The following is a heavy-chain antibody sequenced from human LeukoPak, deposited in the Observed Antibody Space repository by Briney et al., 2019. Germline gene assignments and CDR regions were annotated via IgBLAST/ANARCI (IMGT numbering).Heavy chain of an antibody. CDR3: ARITYYYGSGSYTPQFFDY. J-gene: IGHJ4*02. D-gene: IGHD3-10*01. CDR2: IHHDGDT. V-gene: IGHV4-4*02. CDR1: GYSISSGYW. Sequence: PSETLSLTCVVSGYSISSGYWWSWVRQPPGKGLEWIGEIHHDGDTNYNPSLKSRVTISVDKSKNHFSLNLSSVTATDTAVYYCARITYYYGSGSYTPQFFDYWGQGTLVTVSS.